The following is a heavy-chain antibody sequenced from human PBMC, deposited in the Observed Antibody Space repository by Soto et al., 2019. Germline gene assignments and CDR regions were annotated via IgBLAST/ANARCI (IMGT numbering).Heavy chain of an antibody. CDR1: GFTFSSYA. CDR2: ISGSGGST. V-gene: IGHV3-23*01. D-gene: IGHD6-19*01. Sequence: GGSLRLSCAASGFTFSSYALSWVRQAPGKGLEWVSAISGSGGSTYYADSVKGRFTISRDNSKNTLYLQMNSLRAEDTAVYYCAKDQVAVAGTWTFQHWGQGILVTVSS. CDR3: AKDQVAVAGTWTFQH. J-gene: IGHJ1*01.